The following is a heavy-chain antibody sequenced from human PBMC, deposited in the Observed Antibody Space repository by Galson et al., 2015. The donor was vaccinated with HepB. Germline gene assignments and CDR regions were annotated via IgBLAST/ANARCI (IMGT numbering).Heavy chain of an antibody. Sequence: SLRLSCAASGFTFSNYAMSWVRQAPGKGLEWVSSIRSRSSYIYYADSVKGRFTISRDNAKNSLYLQMNSLRAEDTAVYYCARDVTGTLHFDYWGQGTLVTVSS. V-gene: IGHV3-21*01. CDR3: ARDVTGTLHFDY. J-gene: IGHJ4*02. CDR2: IRSRSSYI. CDR1: GFTFSNYA. D-gene: IGHD1-7*01.